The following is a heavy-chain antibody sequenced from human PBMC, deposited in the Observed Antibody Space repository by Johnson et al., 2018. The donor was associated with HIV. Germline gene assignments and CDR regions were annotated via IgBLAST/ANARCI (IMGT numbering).Heavy chain of an antibody. CDR1: GFTFSSYW. Sequence: VQLVESGGGLVQPGGSLRLSCAASGFTFSSYWMSWVRQAPGKGLEWVPGKGLEWVANIKQDGSEIYYVDSVKGRFTISRENAKNSLYLQMNSLRAEDTAVYYCALKQLVTMDDAFDIWGQGTMVTVSS. V-gene: IGHV3-7*03. CDR3: ALKQLVTMDDAFDI. D-gene: IGHD6-13*01. J-gene: IGHJ3*02. CDR2: IKQDGSEI.